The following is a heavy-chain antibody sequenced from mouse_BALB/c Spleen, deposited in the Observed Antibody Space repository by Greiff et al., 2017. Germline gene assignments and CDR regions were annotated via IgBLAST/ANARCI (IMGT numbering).Heavy chain of an antibody. J-gene: IGHJ4*01. CDR3: ASTATLGYAMDY. Sequence: VQLKESGPGLVKPSQSLSLTCTVTGYSITSDYAWYWIRQIPGNKLEWMCYISYSGSTSYNPSLKSRISITRDTSKNQFFLQLNSVTTEDTATYYCASTATLGYAMDYWGQGTSVTVSA. CDR2: ISYSGST. CDR1: GYSITSDYA. V-gene: IGHV3-2*02. D-gene: IGHD1-2*01.